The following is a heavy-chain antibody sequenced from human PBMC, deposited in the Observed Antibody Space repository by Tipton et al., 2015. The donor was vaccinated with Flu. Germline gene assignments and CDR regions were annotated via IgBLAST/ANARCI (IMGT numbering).Heavy chain of an antibody. V-gene: IGHV3-53*01. CDR2: IYSGGST. CDR3: ARGGLRAVFPYYYYGMDV. J-gene: IGHJ6*02. CDR1: GFNVRTNF. Sequence: GSLRLSCVASGFNVRTNFMSWVRQAPGKGLEWVSVIYSGGSTYYSDSVNGRFAISRDISKNTLYLQINSLKAEDTAVYYCARGGLRAVFPYYYYGMDVWGQGTTVNVSS. D-gene: IGHD6-19*01.